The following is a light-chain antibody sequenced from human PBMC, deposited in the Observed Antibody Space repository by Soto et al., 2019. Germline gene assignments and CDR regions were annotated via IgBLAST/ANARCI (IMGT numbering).Light chain of an antibody. J-gene: IGKJ2*01. CDR1: QSVSSY. CDR2: DAS. Sequence: EIVLTQSPATLPLSPGERATLSCRASQSVSSYLAWYQQKPGQAPRLLIYDASNMDTGIPARFSGSGSGTDFTLTISSLEPEDFAVYYCQQRSNWPGTFGQGTKLEIK. V-gene: IGKV3-11*01. CDR3: QQRSNWPGT.